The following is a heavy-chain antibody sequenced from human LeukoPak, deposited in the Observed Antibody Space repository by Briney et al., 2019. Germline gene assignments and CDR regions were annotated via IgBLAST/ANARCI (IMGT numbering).Heavy chain of an antibody. CDR2: INTDGRTT. CDR3: VRSAFPTTEFYFDY. J-gene: IGHJ4*02. CDR1: GFTFSSYW. Sequence: GSLRLSCVSSGFTFSSYWMHWVRQAPGKGLVWVSRINTDGRTTTYADSVKGRFTISRDNAKNTLYLQMNSLRAEDTAVYYCVRSAFPTTEFYFDYWGQGTLVTVSS. D-gene: IGHD4-11*01. V-gene: IGHV3-74*01.